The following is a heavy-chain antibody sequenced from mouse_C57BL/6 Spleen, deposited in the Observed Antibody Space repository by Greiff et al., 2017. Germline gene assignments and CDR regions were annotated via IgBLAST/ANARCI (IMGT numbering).Heavy chain of an antibody. CDR2: IYPGGGYT. V-gene: IGHV1-63*01. Sequence: QVQLKQSGAELVRPGTSVKMSCKASGYTFTNYWIGWAKQRPGHGLEWIGDIYPGGGYTNYNEKFKGKATLTADKSSSTAYMQFSSLTSEDSAIYYCARSRSNYGGAMDYWGQGTSVTVSS. CDR1: GYTFTNYW. CDR3: ARSRSNYGGAMDY. J-gene: IGHJ4*01. D-gene: IGHD2-5*01.